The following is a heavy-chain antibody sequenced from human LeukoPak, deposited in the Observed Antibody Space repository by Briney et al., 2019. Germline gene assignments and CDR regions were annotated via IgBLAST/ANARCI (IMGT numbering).Heavy chain of an antibody. CDR3: ARISSSNWYNERGAFDV. CDR2: MNPNSGNT. V-gene: IGHV1-8*01. J-gene: IGHJ3*01. D-gene: IGHD6-13*01. Sequence: GASVKVSCKASGYTFTSYDINWVRQATGQGLEWMGWMNPNSGNTGYAQKFQGRVTMTRNTSISTAYIELSSLRSEDTAVYYCARISSSNWYNERGAFDVWGQGTMVTVSS. CDR1: GYTFTSYD.